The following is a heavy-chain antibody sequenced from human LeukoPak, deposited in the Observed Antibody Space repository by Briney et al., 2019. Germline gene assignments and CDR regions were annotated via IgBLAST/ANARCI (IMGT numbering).Heavy chain of an antibody. J-gene: IGHJ3*02. CDR2: INHSGST. CDR1: GGSFSGYY. D-gene: IGHD6-13*01. CDR3: ARHSTIAGTEYAFDI. Sequence: SETLSLTCAVYGGSFSGYYWSWIRQPPGKGLEWIGEINHSGSTNYNPSLKSRVTISVDTSKNQFSLKLSSVTAADTAVYYCARHSTIAGTEYAFDIWGQGTMVTVSS. V-gene: IGHV4-34*01.